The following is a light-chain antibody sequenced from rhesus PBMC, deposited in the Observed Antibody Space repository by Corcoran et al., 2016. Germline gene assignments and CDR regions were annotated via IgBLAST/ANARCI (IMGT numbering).Light chain of an antibody. CDR3: LQYKTYPYS. V-gene: IGKV1-28*02. J-gene: IGKJ2*01. Sequence: DIQMTQSPSSLSAFLGDTATITCRTSQGISRYLNWFQKKPGKAPRVLFYDASSLESGVPSRFSGSGSGTDFTLTISSLHPDDFAAYYCLQYKTYPYSFGQGTKVEIK. CDR2: DAS. CDR1: QGISRY.